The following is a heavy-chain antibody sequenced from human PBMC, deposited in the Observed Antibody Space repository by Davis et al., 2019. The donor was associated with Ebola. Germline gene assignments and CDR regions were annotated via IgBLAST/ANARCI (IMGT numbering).Heavy chain of an antibody. CDR2: ISWNSGSI. CDR1: GFTFDDYA. Sequence: PGGSLRLSCAASGFTFDDYAMHWVRQAPGKGLEWVSGISWNSGSIGYADSVKGRFTISRDNAKNSLYLQMNSLRAEDTAVYYCARVSNLYGSGSRDYFDYWGQGTLVTVSS. J-gene: IGHJ4*02. D-gene: IGHD3-10*01. CDR3: ARVSNLYGSGSRDYFDY. V-gene: IGHV3-9*01.